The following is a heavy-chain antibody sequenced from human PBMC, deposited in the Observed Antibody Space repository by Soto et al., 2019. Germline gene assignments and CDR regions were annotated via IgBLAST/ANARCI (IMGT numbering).Heavy chain of an antibody. Sequence: PGGSLRLSCAASGFTFSSYSMNWVRQAPGKGLEWVSSISSSSSYIYYADSVKGRFTISRDNAKNSLYLQMNSLRAEDTAVYYCAXDPGDFWSGYYNYYGMDVWGQGTTVTSP. CDR1: GFTFSSYS. V-gene: IGHV3-21*01. CDR2: ISSSSSYI. J-gene: IGHJ6*02. CDR3: AXDPGDFWSGYYNYYGMDV. D-gene: IGHD3-3*01.